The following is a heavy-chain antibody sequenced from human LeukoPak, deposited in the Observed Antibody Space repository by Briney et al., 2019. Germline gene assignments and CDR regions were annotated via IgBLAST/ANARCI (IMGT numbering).Heavy chain of an antibody. Sequence: GASVKVSCKASGGTFSSYAISWVRQAPGQGLEWMGGVIPIFGTANYAQKFQGRVTITADESTSTAYMELSSLRSEDTAVYYCARDVGYCSSTSCYNWFDPWGQGTLVTVSS. CDR1: GGTFSSYA. D-gene: IGHD2-2*01. CDR2: VIPIFGTA. V-gene: IGHV1-69*13. CDR3: ARDVGYCSSTSCYNWFDP. J-gene: IGHJ5*02.